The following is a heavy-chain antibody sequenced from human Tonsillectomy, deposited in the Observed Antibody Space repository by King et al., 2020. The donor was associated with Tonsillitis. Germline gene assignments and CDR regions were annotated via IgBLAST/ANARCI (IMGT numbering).Heavy chain of an antibody. V-gene: IGHV3-30*04. CDR3: AGKIYCSGGSCYSDEYYYGMDV. Sequence: VQLVESGGGVVQPGRSLRLSCAASGFTFSSYAMHWVRQAPGKGLEWVAVISYDGSNKYYADSVKGRFTISRDNSKNTLYLQMNSLRAEDTAVYYCAGKIYCSGGSCYSDEYYYGMDVWGQGTTVTVSS. CDR1: GFTFSSYA. D-gene: IGHD2-15*01. J-gene: IGHJ6*02. CDR2: ISYDGSNK.